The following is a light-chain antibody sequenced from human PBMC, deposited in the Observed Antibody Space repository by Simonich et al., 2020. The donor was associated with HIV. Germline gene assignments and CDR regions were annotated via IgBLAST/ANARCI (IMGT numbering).Light chain of an antibody. J-gene: IGKJ4*01. V-gene: IGKV4-1*01. Sequence: DIVMTQSPDSLAVSLGERATTNCKSSQGVLYTSNNKNYLVWYQQKPGQPPKLLIYWASTRESGVPDRFSGSGSGTDFNLTISSLQAEDVAVYYCQQYYSTPLTFGGGTKVEIK. CDR1: QGVLYTSNNKNY. CDR3: QQYYSTPLT. CDR2: WAS.